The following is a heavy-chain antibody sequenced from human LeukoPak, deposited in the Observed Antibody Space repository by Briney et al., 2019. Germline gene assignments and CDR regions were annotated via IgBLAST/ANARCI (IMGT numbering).Heavy chain of an antibody. CDR1: GFTFSRYW. D-gene: IGHD3-16*01. Sequence: GGSLRLSCAASGFTFSRYWMSWVRQAPGKGLEWVANIKQDGSEKEYVDSVKGRFTISRDNAKNSLYLQMNSPRAEDTAVYYCTREGVGGFDIWGQGAMVTVSS. CDR3: TREGVGGFDI. J-gene: IGHJ3*02. CDR2: IKQDGSEK. V-gene: IGHV3-7*01.